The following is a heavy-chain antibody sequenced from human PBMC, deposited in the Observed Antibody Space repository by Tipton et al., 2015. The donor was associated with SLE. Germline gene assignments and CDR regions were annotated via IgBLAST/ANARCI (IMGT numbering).Heavy chain of an antibody. CDR3: VRQPPGGGPGFQYDMDV. D-gene: IGHD1-14*01. V-gene: IGHV4-59*08. J-gene: IGHJ6*02. Sequence: TLSLTCSVSGGSIRSNYWIWIRQPPGKGLEWIGNIFFNGNTYYTPSLKSRVTISLDTSKNQFSLNVRSVTAADSAVYYCVRQPPGGGPGFQYDMDVWGQGTTVTVSS. CDR1: GGSIRSNY. CDR2: IFFNGNT.